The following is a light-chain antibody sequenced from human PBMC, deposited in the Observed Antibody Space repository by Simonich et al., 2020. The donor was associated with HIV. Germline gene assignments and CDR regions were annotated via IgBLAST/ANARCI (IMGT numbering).Light chain of an antibody. CDR3: QQYRKWWT. CDR2: GAS. J-gene: IGKJ1*01. Sequence: EIVMTQSPATLSVSPGERATLSCRASQSVLSDLAWYQQKPGQAPRLLIYGASTRATGSPARFSGSGSGTDFTLTINSLQSEDFALYYCQQYRKWWTFGQGTKVEIK. CDR1: QSVLSD. V-gene: IGKV3-15*01.